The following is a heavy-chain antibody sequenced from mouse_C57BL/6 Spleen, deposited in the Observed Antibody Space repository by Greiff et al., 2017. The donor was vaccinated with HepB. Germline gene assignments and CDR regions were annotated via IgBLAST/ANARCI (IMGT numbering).Heavy chain of an antibody. D-gene: IGHD1-1*01. J-gene: IGHJ4*01. CDR3: VRTRITTVVDDAMDY. CDR1: GFTFNTYA. V-gene: IGHV10-3*01. CDR2: IRSKSSNYAT. Sequence: EVQVVESGGGLVQPKGSLKISCAASGFTFNTYAMHWVRQAPGKGLEWVARIRSKSSNYATYYADSVKDRFTISRDDSQSMLYLQLNNLKTEDTAMYYCVRTRITTVVDDAMDYWGQGTSVTVSS.